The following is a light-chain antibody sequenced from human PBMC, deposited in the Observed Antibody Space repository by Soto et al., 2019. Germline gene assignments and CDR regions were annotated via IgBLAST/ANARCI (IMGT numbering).Light chain of an antibody. Sequence: EIVLTQSPGTLSLSPGERATLSCRASQSVSSSYLVWHQQKPGQAPRLLIYAASRRATGIPDRFSGSGSGTDFTLTINSLQPDDYATYYCQQYNSYSWTFGHGTKVDIK. J-gene: IGKJ1*01. CDR3: QQYNSYSWT. CDR1: QSVSSSY. V-gene: IGKV3-20*01. CDR2: AAS.